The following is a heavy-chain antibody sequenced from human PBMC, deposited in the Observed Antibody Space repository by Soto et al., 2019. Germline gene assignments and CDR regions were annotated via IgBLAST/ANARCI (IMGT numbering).Heavy chain of an antibody. CDR2: IIPILGIA. V-gene: IGHV1-69*02. D-gene: IGHD6-13*01. CDR1: GGTFSSYT. J-gene: IGHJ2*01. Sequence: QVQLVQSGAEVKKPGSSVKISCKASGGTFSSYTISWVRQAPGQGLEWMGRIIPILGIANYAQKFQGRVTITADKSTSTAYMELSGVRSEDTAVYYCARAFVRHGIARAGHFDLWGRGTLVPVSS. CDR3: ARAFVRHGIARAGHFDL.